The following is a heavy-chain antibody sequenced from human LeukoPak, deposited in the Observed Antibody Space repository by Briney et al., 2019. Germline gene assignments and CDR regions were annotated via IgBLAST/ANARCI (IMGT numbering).Heavy chain of an antibody. CDR3: AKGVGATNERAEYFQH. J-gene: IGHJ1*01. CDR2: ISGSGGST. Sequence: GGSLRLSCAASGFTFSSYSMNWVRQAPGKGLEWVSAISGSGGSTYYADSVKGRFTISRDNSKNTLYLQMNSLRAEDTAVYYCAKGVGATNERAEYFQHWGQGTLVTVSS. V-gene: IGHV3-23*01. D-gene: IGHD1-26*01. CDR1: GFTFSSYS.